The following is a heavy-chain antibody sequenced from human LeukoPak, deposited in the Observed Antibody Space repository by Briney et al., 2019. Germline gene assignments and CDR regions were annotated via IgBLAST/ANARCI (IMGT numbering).Heavy chain of an antibody. J-gene: IGHJ6*02. CDR1: GFTFSSYA. CDR2: ISGSGGST. CDR3: AKDSGSFGYYYYGMDV. D-gene: IGHD1-26*01. Sequence: GGSLRLSCAASGFTFSSYAISWVRQAPGKGLEWVSAISGSGGSTYYADSVKGRFTISRDNSKNTLYLQMNSLRAEDTAVYYCAKDSGSFGYYYYGMDVWGQGTTVTVSS. V-gene: IGHV3-23*01.